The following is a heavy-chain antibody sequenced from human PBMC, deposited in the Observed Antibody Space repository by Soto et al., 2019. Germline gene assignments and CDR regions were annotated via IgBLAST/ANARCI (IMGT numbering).Heavy chain of an antibody. J-gene: IGHJ4*02. CDR1: GGSFSGYY. V-gene: IGHV4-34*01. CDR2: INHSGST. CDR3: ARSSSSWHFCFDY. D-gene: IGHD6-13*01. Sequence: SETLSLTCAVYGGSFSGYYWSWIRQPPGRGLEWIGEINHSGSTNYNPSLKSRVTISVDTSKNQFSLKLSSVTAADTAVYYCARSSSSWHFCFDYWGQGTLVTVSS.